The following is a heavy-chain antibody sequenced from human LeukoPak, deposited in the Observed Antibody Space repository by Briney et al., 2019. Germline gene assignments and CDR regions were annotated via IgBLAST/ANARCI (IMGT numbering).Heavy chain of an antibody. CDR3: ARATYYDILTGYYTVYGMDV. Sequence: ASVKVSCKASGYTFTSYGISWVRQAPGQGLEWMGWISACNCNTNYAQKLRGRVTMTTDTSTSTAYMELRSLRSDDTAVYYCARATYYDILTGYYTVYGMDVWGQGTTVTVFS. J-gene: IGHJ6*02. CDR2: ISACNCNT. D-gene: IGHD3-9*01. CDR1: GYTFTSYG. V-gene: IGHV1-18*01.